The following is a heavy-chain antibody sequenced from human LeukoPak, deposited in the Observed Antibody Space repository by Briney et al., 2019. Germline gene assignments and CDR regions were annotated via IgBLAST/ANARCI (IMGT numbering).Heavy chain of an antibody. CDR1: GFTFSDYY. CDR3: AKDRWLGTLDY. J-gene: IGHJ4*02. Sequence: GGSLRLSCAASGFTFSDYYMSWIRQAPGKGLEWVSYISSSGSTIYYADSVKGRFTISRDNAKNSLYLQMNSLRAEDTAVYYCAKDRWLGTLDYWGQGTLVTVSS. D-gene: IGHD5-12*01. V-gene: IGHV3-11*04. CDR2: ISSSGSTI.